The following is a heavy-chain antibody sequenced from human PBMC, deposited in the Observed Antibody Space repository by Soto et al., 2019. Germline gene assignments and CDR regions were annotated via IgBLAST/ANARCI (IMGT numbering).Heavy chain of an antibody. V-gene: IGHV1-69*13. D-gene: IGHD2-2*01. CDR2: IIPIVGTA. Sequence: GASVKVSCKASGGTFSSYAISWVRQAPGQGLEWMGGIIPIVGTASYAQRFQGRVTITADASTSTAYMELSSLGSEDTAVYYCASPFCSSTSCRLNMFDYWGQGTLVTVSS. CDR1: GGTFSSYA. CDR3: ASPFCSSTSCRLNMFDY. J-gene: IGHJ4*02.